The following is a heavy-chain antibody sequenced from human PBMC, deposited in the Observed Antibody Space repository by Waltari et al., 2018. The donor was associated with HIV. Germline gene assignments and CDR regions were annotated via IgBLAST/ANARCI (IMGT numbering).Heavy chain of an antibody. CDR2: IYSGGRT. D-gene: IGHD3-10*01. CDR1: GFTVSSNY. V-gene: IGHV3-53*01. Sequence: EVQLVESGGGLIQPGGSLRLSCAASGFTVSSNYRSWVRQAPGKGLEWVSVIYSGGRTYYADSVKGRFTISRDNSKNTLYLQMNSLRAEDTAVYYCARVGVITTYYYYGMDVWGQGTTVTVSS. J-gene: IGHJ6*02. CDR3: ARVGVITTYYYYGMDV.